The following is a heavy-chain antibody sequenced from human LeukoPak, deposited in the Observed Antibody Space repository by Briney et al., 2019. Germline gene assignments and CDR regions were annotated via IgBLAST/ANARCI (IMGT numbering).Heavy chain of an antibody. CDR2: IYYGGST. CDR3: SVGYYYYYMDV. V-gene: IGHV4-59*08. Sequence: SETLSLTCTVSGGSISSYYWNWIRQPPGKGLEWIGYIYYGGSTNYNPSLKSRVTISVDTSKNEFSLRLSSVTAADTAVYYCSVGYYYYYMDVWGKGTTVTVSS. CDR1: GGSISSYY. D-gene: IGHD1-26*01. J-gene: IGHJ6*03.